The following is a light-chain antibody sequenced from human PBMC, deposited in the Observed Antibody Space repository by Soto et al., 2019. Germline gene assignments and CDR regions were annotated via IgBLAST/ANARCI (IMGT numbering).Light chain of an antibody. CDR2: GAS. CDR1: QAISSN. CDR3: QHYNNWLGT. J-gene: IGKJ4*01. Sequence: VMTQSPATLSVSRGERATLSCRANQAISSNLAWYQQKPGQAPGLLIYGASTRATGIPDRFSGSGSGTEFTLTISSLQSEDFAVYYCQHYNNWLGTFGGGTKVDIK. V-gene: IGKV3-15*01.